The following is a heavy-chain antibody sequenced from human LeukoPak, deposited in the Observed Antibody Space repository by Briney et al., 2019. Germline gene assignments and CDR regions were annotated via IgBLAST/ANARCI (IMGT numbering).Heavy chain of an antibody. Sequence: PSETLSLTRTVSGGSISSYYWSWIRQPPGKGLEWIGYIYYSGSTNYNPSLKSRVTISVDTSKNQFSLKLSSVTAADTAVYYCARELQYSGSHFDYWGQGTLVTVSS. J-gene: IGHJ4*02. CDR1: GGSISSYY. CDR2: IYYSGST. V-gene: IGHV4-59*01. CDR3: ARELQYSGSHFDY. D-gene: IGHD1-26*01.